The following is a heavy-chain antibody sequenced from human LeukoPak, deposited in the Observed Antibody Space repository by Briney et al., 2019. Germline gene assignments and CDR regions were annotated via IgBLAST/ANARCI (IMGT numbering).Heavy chain of an antibody. J-gene: IGHJ4*02. Sequence: SETLSLTCAVYGGSFSGYYWSWIRQPPGKGLEWIGEINHSGSTNYNPSLKSRVTISVDTSKNQFSLKLSSVTAADTAVYYCAGSDYYDSSGSPFDYWGQGTLVTVSS. V-gene: IGHV4-34*01. CDR2: INHSGST. D-gene: IGHD3-22*01. CDR1: GGSFSGYY. CDR3: AGSDYYDSSGSPFDY.